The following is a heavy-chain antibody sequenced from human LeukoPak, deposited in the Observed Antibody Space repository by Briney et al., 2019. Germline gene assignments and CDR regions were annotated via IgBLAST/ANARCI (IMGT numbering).Heavy chain of an antibody. CDR3: ARVRAYSSSWYAGYNWFDP. CDR1: GGTFSSYA. J-gene: IGHJ5*02. CDR2: IIPIFGAA. V-gene: IGHV1-69*05. Sequence: SVKVSCKASGGTFSSYAISWVRQAPGQGLEWMGGIIPIFGAANYAQKFQGRVTITTDESTSTAYMELSSLRSEDTAVYYCARVRAYSSSWYAGYNWFDPWGQGTLVTVSS. D-gene: IGHD6-13*01.